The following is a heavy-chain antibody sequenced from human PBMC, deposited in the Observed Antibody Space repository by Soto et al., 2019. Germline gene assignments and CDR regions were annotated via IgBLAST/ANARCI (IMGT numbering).Heavy chain of an antibody. CDR2: INHSGST. CDR1: GGSFSGYY. Sequence: SETLSLTCAVYGGSFSGYYWSWIRQPPGKGLEWIGEINHSGSTNYNPSLKSRVTISVDTSKNQFSLKLSSVTAADTAVYYCARALGSSSWFDYWGQGTLVTVSS. CDR3: ARALGSSSWFDY. V-gene: IGHV4-34*01. J-gene: IGHJ4*02. D-gene: IGHD6-13*01.